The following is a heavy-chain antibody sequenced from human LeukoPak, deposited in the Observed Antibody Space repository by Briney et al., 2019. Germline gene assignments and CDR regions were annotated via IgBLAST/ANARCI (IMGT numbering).Heavy chain of an antibody. CDR2: ISAYNGNT. Sequence: GASVKVSCKASGYTFTSYGISWVRQAPGQGLEWMGWISAYNGNTNYAQKLQGRVTMTTDTSTSTAYMELRSLRSHDTAVNYCARVRNYYDSSGYEYASLDYWGQGTLVPVSS. V-gene: IGHV1-18*01. D-gene: IGHD3-22*01. J-gene: IGHJ4*02. CDR1: GYTFTSYG. CDR3: ARVRNYYDSSGYEYASLDY.